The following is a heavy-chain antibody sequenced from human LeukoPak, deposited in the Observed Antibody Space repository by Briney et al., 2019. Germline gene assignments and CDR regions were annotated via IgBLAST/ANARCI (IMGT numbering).Heavy chain of an antibody. Sequence: PGASVKVSCKASGFTFSSHAMHWVRQAPGKGLEWVAHIAYDGSNAYYPDSVKGRFTISRDNSKNTLSLQMNSLRAEDTAVYYCAAEVGPRDFGNWGQGTLVTVSS. CDR1: GFTFSSHA. D-gene: IGHD1-26*01. V-gene: IGHV3-30-3*01. CDR3: AAEVGPRDFGN. CDR2: IAYDGSNA. J-gene: IGHJ4*02.